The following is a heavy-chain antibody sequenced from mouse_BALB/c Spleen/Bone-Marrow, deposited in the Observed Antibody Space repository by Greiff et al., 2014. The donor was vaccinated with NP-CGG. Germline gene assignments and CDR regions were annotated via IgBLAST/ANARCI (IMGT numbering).Heavy chain of an antibody. CDR2: IYPGDGDT. Sequence: QVHVKQSGAELVRPGSSVKISCKASGYAFSSYWMNWVKQRPGQGLEWIGQIYPGDGDTNYNGSFKDKATLTTDKSSTTAYMQLSSLTSEDSAVYFCARGGRLTGYYFDYWGQGTTLTVSS. D-gene: IGHD4-1*01. V-gene: IGHV1-80*01. CDR1: GYAFSSYW. CDR3: ARGGRLTGYYFDY. J-gene: IGHJ2*01.